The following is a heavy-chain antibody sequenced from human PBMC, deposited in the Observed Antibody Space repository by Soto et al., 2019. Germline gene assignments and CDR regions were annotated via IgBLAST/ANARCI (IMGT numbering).Heavy chain of an antibody. J-gene: IGHJ6*02. Sequence: SETLSLTCAVSGGSISSSNWWSWVRQPPGKGLEWIGEIYHSGSTNYNPSLKSRVTISVDKSKNQFSLKLSSVTAADTAVYYCARVXGIAAAGTPYYYYGMDVWAQGTTVTVSS. CDR1: GGSISSSNW. D-gene: IGHD6-13*01. CDR3: ARVXGIAAAGTPYYYYGMDV. V-gene: IGHV4-4*02. CDR2: IYHSGST.